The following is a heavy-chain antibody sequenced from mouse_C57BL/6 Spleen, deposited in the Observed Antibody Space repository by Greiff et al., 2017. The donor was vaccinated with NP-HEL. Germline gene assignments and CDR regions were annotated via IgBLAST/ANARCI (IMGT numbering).Heavy chain of an antibody. CDR1: RYTFTSYW. V-gene: IGHV1-64*01. J-gene: IGHJ2*01. Sequence: QVQLKQSGAELVKPGASVKLSCKASRYTFTSYWMHWVKQRPGQGLEWIGMIHPNSGSTNYNEKFKSKATLTVDKSSSTAYMQLSSLTSEDSAVYYCARSERYFDYWGQGTTLTVSS. CDR3: ARSERYFDY. CDR2: IHPNSGST.